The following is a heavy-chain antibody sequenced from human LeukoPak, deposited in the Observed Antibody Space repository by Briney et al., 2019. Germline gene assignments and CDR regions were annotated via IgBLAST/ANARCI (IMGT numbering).Heavy chain of an antibody. D-gene: IGHD3-10*01. Sequence: PSETLSLTCTVSGGSISSGSYYWSWIRQPAGTGLEWIGRIYTSGSTNYNPSLKSRVTISVDTSKNQFSLKLSSVTAADTAVYYCARAPHTYGSGSYSEIEYFDYWGRGTLVTVSS. V-gene: IGHV4-61*02. CDR3: ARAPHTYGSGSYSEIEYFDY. CDR2: IYTSGST. J-gene: IGHJ4*02. CDR1: GGSISSGSYY.